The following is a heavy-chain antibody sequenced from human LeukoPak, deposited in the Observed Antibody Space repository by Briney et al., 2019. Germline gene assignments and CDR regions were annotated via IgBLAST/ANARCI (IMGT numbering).Heavy chain of an antibody. CDR1: GFTFSSYG. CDR3: AKFPPSDWYPAEYFQY. Sequence: GGSLRLSCAASGFTFSSYGMSWVRQAPGKGLEWVSAISGSGGSTYYADSVKGRFTISRDNSKNTLYVQMNSLRAEDTAVYYCAKFPPSDWYPAEYFQYWGRAPWSPSPQ. D-gene: IGHD6-19*01. CDR2: ISGSGGST. V-gene: IGHV3-23*01. J-gene: IGHJ1*01.